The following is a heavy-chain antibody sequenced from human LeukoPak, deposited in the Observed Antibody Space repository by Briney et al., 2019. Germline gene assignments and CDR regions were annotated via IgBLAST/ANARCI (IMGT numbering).Heavy chain of an antibody. CDR1: GGSISSSNW. CDR3: ARAVAAAGHNWFDP. Sequence: PSGTLSLTCAVSGGSISSSNWWSWVRQPPGKGLEWIGEIYHSGSTNYNPSLKSRVTISVDTSKNQFSLKLSSVTAADTAVYYCARAVAAAGHNWFDPWGQGTLVTVSS. CDR2: IYHSGST. V-gene: IGHV4-4*02. D-gene: IGHD6-13*01. J-gene: IGHJ5*02.